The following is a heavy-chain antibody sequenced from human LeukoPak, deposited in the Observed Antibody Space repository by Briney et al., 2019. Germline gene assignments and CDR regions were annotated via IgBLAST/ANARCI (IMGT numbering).Heavy chain of an antibody. V-gene: IGHV1-69*04. CDR2: IIPILGIA. CDR1: GGTFSSYA. J-gene: IGHJ4*02. CDR3: AVVGPTVVTRAPFDY. D-gene: IGHD4-23*01. Sequence: GASVKVSCKASGGTFSSYAISWVRQAPGQGLEWMGRIIPILGIANYAQKFQGRVTITADKSTSTAYMELSSLRSEDTAAYYCAVVGPTVVTRAPFDYWGQGTLVTVSS.